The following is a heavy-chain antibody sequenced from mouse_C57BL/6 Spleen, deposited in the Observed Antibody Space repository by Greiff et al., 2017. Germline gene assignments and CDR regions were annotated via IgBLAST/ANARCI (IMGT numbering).Heavy chain of an antibody. Sequence: QVQLQQPGAELVLPGASVKLSCKASGYTFTSYWMHWVKQRPGQGLEWIGEIDPYDSYTNYNQKFTGKSTLTVVKSSSTAYMQLSSLTSEDSAVYCCASLRLDYWGQGTTLTVSS. CDR1: GYTFTSYW. V-gene: IGHV1-69*01. CDR3: ASLRLDY. J-gene: IGHJ2*01. D-gene: IGHD6-1*01. CDR2: IDPYDSYT.